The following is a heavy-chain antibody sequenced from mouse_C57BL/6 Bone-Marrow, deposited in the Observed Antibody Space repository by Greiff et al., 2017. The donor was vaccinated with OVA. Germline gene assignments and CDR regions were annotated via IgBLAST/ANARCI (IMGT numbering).Heavy chain of an antibody. CDR1: GFTFSSYA. CDR2: ISDGGSYT. CDR3: ARDPYGDY. D-gene: IGHD1-1*01. V-gene: IGHV5-4*01. Sequence: EVKLQESGGGLVKPGGSLKLSCAASGFTFSSYAMSWVRQTPEKRLEWVATISDGGSYTYYPDNVKGRFTISRDNAKNNLYLQMSHLKSEDTAMYYCARDPYGDYWGQGTTLTVSS. J-gene: IGHJ2*01.